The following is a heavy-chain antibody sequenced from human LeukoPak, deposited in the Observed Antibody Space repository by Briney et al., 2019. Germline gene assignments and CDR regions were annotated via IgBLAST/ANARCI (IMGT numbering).Heavy chain of an antibody. V-gene: IGHV3-23*01. D-gene: IGHD3-10*01. J-gene: IGHJ4*02. CDR3: AKDGTTLWFGDLFGY. CDR1: GFTFSSYA. Sequence: PGESLRLSCAASGFTFSSYAMSWVRQAPGKGLEWVSAISGSGGSAYYADSVKGRFTISRDNSKNTLYLQMNSLRAEGTAVYYCAKDGTTLWFGDLFGYWGQGNLVTVSS. CDR2: ISGSGGSA.